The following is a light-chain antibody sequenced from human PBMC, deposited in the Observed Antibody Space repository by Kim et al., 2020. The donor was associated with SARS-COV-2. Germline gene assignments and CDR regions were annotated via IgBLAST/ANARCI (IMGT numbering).Light chain of an antibody. J-gene: IGLJ2*01. CDR3: SSYTTSGAYVI. V-gene: IGLV2-14*03. Sequence: QSALTQPASMSGSSGQSITISCTGSSSDVGGYNYVSWYQQQPGKAPKLLLFDVSNRPSGVSTRFSGSKSGNTASLTISGLQAEDEAFYHCSSYTTSGAYVIFGGGTQLTVL. CDR2: DVS. CDR1: SSDVGGYNY.